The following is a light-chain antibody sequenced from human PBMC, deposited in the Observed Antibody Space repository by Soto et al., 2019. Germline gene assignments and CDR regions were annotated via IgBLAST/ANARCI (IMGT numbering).Light chain of an antibody. V-gene: IGLV2-11*01. CDR3: CSYAGTFTNWV. J-gene: IGLJ3*02. CDR1: SSDVGAYNY. Sequence: QSVLTQPRSVSGSPGQPVTIPCTGTSSDVGAYNYVSWYQQHPGKAPKLMIYDVTKRPSGVPDRFSGSKSGNTASLTISGLQAEDEADYCCCSYAGTFTNWVFGGGTKVTVL. CDR2: DVT.